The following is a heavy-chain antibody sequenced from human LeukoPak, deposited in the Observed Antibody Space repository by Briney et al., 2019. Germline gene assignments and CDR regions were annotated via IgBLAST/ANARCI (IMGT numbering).Heavy chain of an antibody. CDR2: IWYDGSNK. CDR1: GFTFSSYG. CDR3: ARVVDTAERWFDP. Sequence: GGSLRLSCAASGFTFSSYGMHWVRQAPGKGLEWVAVIWYDGSNKYYADSVKGRFTISRDNSKNTLYLQMNSLRAEDTAVYYCARVVDTAERWFDPWGQGTLVTVSS. J-gene: IGHJ5*02. V-gene: IGHV3-33*01. D-gene: IGHD5-18*01.